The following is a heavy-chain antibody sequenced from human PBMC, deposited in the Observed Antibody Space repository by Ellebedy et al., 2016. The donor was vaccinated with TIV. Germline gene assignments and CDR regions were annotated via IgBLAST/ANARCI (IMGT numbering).Heavy chain of an antibody. CDR3: ARDTRPKGYSSGYYRYGMDV. CDR2: INPNSGGT. CDR1: GYTFTGYY. J-gene: IGHJ6*02. Sequence: AASVKVSCKASGYTFTGYYIHWVRQAPGQGLEWMGWINPNSGGTNYAQKFQGWVTMTRDTSISTAYMELSRLRSDDTAVYYCARDTRPKGYSSGYYRYGMDVWGQGTTVTVSS. V-gene: IGHV1-2*04. D-gene: IGHD3-22*01.